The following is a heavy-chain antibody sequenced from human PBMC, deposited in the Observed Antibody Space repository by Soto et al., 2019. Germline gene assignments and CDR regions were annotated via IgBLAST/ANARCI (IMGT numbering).Heavy chain of an antibody. Sequence: GGSLRLSCAASGFTFSNYGMSWVRQAPGKGLEWVSALPEIGTNTYYADSVKGRFTISRDNSKNTLFLQINNLKAGDTAVYYCAKKSGVGATWYFDYWGQGTLVTVSS. J-gene: IGHJ4*02. CDR1: GFTFSNYG. CDR2: LPEIGTNT. D-gene: IGHD1-26*01. V-gene: IGHV3-23*01. CDR3: AKKSGVGATWYFDY.